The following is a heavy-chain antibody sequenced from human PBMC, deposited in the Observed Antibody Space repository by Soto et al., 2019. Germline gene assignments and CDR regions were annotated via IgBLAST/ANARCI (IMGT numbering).Heavy chain of an antibody. V-gene: IGHV3-72*01. CDR3: ARFSGSYTRGLDY. CDR1: GFTFSDHY. CDR2: SRNKANSYST. D-gene: IGHD1-26*01. J-gene: IGHJ4*02. Sequence: EVQLVESGGGLVQPGGSLRLSCAASGFTFSDHYMDWVRQAPGKGLEWVGRSRNKANSYSTEYAASVKGRFTISSDESKNSLHLQMNSMKTEDTAVYYCARFSGSYTRGLDYWGQGTLVTVSS.